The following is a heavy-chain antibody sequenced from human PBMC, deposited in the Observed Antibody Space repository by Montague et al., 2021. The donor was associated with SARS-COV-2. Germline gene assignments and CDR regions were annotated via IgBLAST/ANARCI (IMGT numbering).Heavy chain of an antibody. V-gene: IGHV4-39*02. D-gene: IGHD5-12*01. Sequence: ETLSLTCTVSGGSISSSNYYWDWIRQPPGKGLEWIGSICDSGSTYYNPSLKGRVTISVDTSKNHFSLKLSSVTAADTAVYYCARRGRKLLPVATTIGGFDIWGQGTMVTVSS. CDR2: ICDSGST. CDR3: ARRGRKLLPVATTIGGFDI. J-gene: IGHJ3*02. CDR1: GGSISSSNYY.